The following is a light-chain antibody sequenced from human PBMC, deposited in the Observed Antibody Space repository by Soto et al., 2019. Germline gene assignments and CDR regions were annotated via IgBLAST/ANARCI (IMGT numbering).Light chain of an antibody. J-gene: IGKJ1*01. CDR3: QQYDSSPRT. CDR2: GAS. V-gene: IGKV3-20*01. Sequence: EIVMTQSPATLSVSPGERATLSCRASQSVSSNLAWYQQKPGQAPRLLISGASSRAADIPDRFSGSGSGTDFTLTINRLEPEDFAVYYCQQYDSSPRTFGQGTKVE. CDR1: QSVSSN.